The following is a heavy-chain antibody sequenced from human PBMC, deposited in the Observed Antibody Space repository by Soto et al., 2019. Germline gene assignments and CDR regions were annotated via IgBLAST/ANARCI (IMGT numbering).Heavy chain of an antibody. J-gene: IGHJ4*02. V-gene: IGHV3-23*01. CDR3: AQVVTKGY. D-gene: IGHD1-26*01. CDR2: ISVSGGNT. Sequence: GGSLRLSCAAPGFTFSSSAMSWVRQAPGKGLEWVSAISVSGGNTYYTDSVRGRFTISRDNSKNTLYLQMKSLRAEDTAVYYCAQVVTKGYWGQGTLVTVSS. CDR1: GFTFSSSA.